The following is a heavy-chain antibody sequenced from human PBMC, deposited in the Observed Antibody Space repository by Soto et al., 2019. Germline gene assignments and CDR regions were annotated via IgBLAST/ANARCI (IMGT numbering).Heavy chain of an antibody. CDR1: GGSISSSNW. V-gene: IGHV4-4*02. J-gene: IGHJ6*02. CDR2: IYHSGST. CDR3: ARVSGSYYYAMDV. Sequence: SETLSLTCAVSGGSISSSNWWSWVRQPPGKGLEWIGEIYHSGSTNYNPYLKSRVTISVDKSKNQFSLKLSSVTAADTSVYYCARVSGSYYYAMDVWGQGTTVTVSS. D-gene: IGHD1-26*01.